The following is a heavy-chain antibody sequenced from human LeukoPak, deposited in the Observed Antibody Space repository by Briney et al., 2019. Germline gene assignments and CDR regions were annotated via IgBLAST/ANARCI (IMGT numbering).Heavy chain of an antibody. CDR1: GGSISSYY. J-gene: IGHJ5*02. CDR3: ARHSICFDP. Sequence: SETLSLTCTVSGGSISSYYWSWIRQPPGRGLEWIGYISYSGSTNYNPSLKSRVTISVDTSKNQFSLKLTSVTAADTAVYYCARHSICFDPWGQGTLVTVSS. CDR2: ISYSGST. V-gene: IGHV4-59*08.